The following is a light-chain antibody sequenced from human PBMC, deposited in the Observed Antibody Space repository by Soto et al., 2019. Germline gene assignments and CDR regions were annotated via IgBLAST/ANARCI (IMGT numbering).Light chain of an antibody. J-gene: IGKJ4*01. V-gene: IGKV1-33*01. CDR3: QQYDNLPVT. CDR2: AAS. CDR1: QDINNY. Sequence: DLQMTQSPPSLSASVGDRVTITCQASQDINNYLNWFQQKPGKAPDLLIYAASNLKTGVPSRFSGSGSGTKFTFTISSLQPEDFATYYCQQYDNLPVTFGGGTKVEIK.